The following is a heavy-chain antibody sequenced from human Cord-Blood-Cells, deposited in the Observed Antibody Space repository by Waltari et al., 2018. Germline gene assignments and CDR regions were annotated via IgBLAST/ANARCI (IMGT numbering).Heavy chain of an antibody. CDR2: IYHSGST. V-gene: IGHV4-38-2*02. J-gene: IGHJ4*02. D-gene: IGHD4-4*01. Sequence: PGLVKPSETLSLTCTVSGYSISSGYYWGWIRQPPGKGLEWIGSIYHSGSTYYNPSLKSRVTLSVDTSKNQFSLKLSSVTAADTAVYYCARVNYSNYFDYWGQGTLVTVSS. CDR1: GYSISSGYY. CDR3: ARVNYSNYFDY.